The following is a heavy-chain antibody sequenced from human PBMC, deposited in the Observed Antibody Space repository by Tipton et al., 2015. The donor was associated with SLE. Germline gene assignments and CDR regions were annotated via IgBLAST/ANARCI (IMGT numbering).Heavy chain of an antibody. Sequence: TLSLTCNVSGGTVSSGGYYWSWIRQPPGKGLEWIGEINHSGSTNYNPSLKSRVTISVDTSKNQFSLKLSSVTAADTAVYYCARDIYYGMDVWGQGTTVTVSS. CDR3: ARDIYYGMDV. CDR2: INHSGST. V-gene: IGHV4-61*08. CDR1: GGTVSSGGYY. J-gene: IGHJ6*02.